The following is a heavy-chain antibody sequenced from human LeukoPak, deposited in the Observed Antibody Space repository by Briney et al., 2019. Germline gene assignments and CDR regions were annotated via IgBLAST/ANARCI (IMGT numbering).Heavy chain of an antibody. V-gene: IGHV1-18*01. Sequence: ASVKVSCKASGYSFTSYGIIWVRQAPGQGLEWMGWISADNGNTNFAQNLQGRVTMTTDTSTSTAYMELRSLRSDDTAVYYCAREKGYKWKYVDHWGQGTLVTVSS. CDR3: AREKGYKWKYVDH. CDR2: ISADNGNT. J-gene: IGHJ4*02. CDR1: GYSFTSYG. D-gene: IGHD1-20*01.